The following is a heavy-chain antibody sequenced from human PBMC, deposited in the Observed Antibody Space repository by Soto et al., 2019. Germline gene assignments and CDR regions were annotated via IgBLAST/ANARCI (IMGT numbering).Heavy chain of an antibody. J-gene: IGHJ5*02. CDR2: ISGSGGST. CDR1: GFTFSSYA. D-gene: IGHD2-2*01. V-gene: IGHV3-23*01. Sequence: PGGSLRLSCAASGFTFSSYAMSWVRQAPGKGQEWVSAISGSGGSTYYADSVKGRFTISRDNSKNTLYLQMNSLRAEDTAVYYCAKVGYCSSTSCYIRGSDPWGQGTLVTVAS. CDR3: AKVGYCSSTSCYIRGSDP.